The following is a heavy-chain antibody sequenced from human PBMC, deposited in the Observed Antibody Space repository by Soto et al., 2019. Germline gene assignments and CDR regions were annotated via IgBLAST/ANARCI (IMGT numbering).Heavy chain of an antibody. D-gene: IGHD3-3*01. Sequence: DTLSLTCSVSGASVTSSTYYWGWLRQPPGKGLEWIGYTYYSGSTRYSPSLKSRVTISIDTSKNQFSLILSSVTAADTAVYYCARGAAYDFWSGYYNYWGQGTLVTVSS. J-gene: IGHJ4*02. V-gene: IGHV4-61*01. CDR2: TYYSGST. CDR1: GASVTSSTYY. CDR3: ARGAAYDFWSGYYNY.